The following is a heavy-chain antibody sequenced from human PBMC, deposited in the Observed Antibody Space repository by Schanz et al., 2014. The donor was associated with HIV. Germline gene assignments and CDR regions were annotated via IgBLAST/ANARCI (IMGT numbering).Heavy chain of an antibody. J-gene: IGHJ1*01. CDR1: GFTFSSYG. Sequence: VQLVESGGGVVQPGRSLRLSCAASGFTFSSYGMHWVRQAPGKGLGWVASISGNTNYIYYADSVKGRFTISRDNAKNSLYLQMKSLRAEDTAVYYCARDSGSYQYFQYWGQGTPVTVSS. V-gene: IGHV3-21*01. CDR3: ARDSGSYQYFQY. D-gene: IGHD1-26*01. CDR2: ISGNTNYI.